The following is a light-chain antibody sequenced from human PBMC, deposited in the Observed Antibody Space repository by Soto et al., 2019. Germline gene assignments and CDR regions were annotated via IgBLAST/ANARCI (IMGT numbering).Light chain of an antibody. CDR3: SSFTTSNSGV. CDR1: SRDIGGYNF. V-gene: IGLV2-14*01. CDR2: DVS. J-gene: IGLJ3*02. Sequence: QSALTQPASVSGSPGQSIAISCTGTSRDIGGYNFVSWYQQHPGKAPKLMIYDVSDRPLGVSDRFSGSKSGNTASLTISGLQAEDEADYYCSSFTTSNSGVFGGGTKLTVL.